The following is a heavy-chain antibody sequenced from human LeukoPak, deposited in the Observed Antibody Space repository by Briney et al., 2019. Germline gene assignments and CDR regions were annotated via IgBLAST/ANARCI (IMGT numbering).Heavy chain of an antibody. CDR2: ISGGSEYR. J-gene: IGHJ4*02. V-gene: IGHV3-23*01. Sequence: GGSLRLSCAASGFTFSSNTMTWVRQAPGQGLEWVSTISGGSEYRFYADSVKGRFTISRDNSKNTLYLQMNSLRVEDTAVYYCAKDPLRGWYDWGQGTLVTVSS. D-gene: IGHD6-19*01. CDR1: GFTFSSNT. CDR3: AKDPLRGWYD.